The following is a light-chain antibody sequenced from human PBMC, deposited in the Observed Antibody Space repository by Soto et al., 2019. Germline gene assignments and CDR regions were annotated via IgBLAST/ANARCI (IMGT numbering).Light chain of an antibody. V-gene: IGKV3-11*01. J-gene: IGKJ1*01. CDR1: PCLNTR. Sequence: EIVFTQSPSTLSSFPCERVTLSCRASPCLNTRCAWYQHRPGQAPSLLIYHTSIRAAGIPDRFSVSGSGTDFTLTISDVPPEDFALYYCHQRQIWPRTCGQGTQVDI. CDR3: HQRQIWPRT. CDR2: HTS.